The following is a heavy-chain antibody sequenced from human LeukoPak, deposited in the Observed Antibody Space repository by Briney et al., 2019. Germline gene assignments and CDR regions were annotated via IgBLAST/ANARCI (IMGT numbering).Heavy chain of an antibody. CDR1: GYSISSGYY. CDR3: ARREQQLYWFDP. Sequence: SETLSLTCTVSGYSISSGYYWGWIRQPPGKGLEWIGEINHSGSTNYNPSLKSRVTISVDTSKNQFSLKLSSVTAADAAVYYCARREQQLYWFDPWGQGTLVTVSS. CDR2: INHSGST. D-gene: IGHD6-13*01. J-gene: IGHJ5*02. V-gene: IGHV4-38-2*02.